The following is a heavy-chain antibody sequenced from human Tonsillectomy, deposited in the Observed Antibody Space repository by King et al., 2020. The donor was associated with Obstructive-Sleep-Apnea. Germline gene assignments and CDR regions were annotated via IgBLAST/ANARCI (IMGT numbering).Heavy chain of an antibody. CDR1: GLSLTTSGVG. CDR3: ALQMTTVTSRVDV. J-gene: IGHJ6*04. CDR2: IYWDDDK. V-gene: IGHV2-5*02. Sequence: ITLKESGPTLVKPTQTLTLTCTFSGLSLTTSGVGGGWIRQPPGKALEWLALIYWDDDKRYSPPLKSRLTTTKDTSKNQVVLTITNMDPVDTATYYCALQMTTVTSRVDVWGKGTTVTVSS. D-gene: IGHD4-17*01.